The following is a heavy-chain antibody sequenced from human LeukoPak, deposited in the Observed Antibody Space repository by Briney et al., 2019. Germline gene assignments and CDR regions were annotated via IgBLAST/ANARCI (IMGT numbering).Heavy chain of an antibody. CDR1: GGSFSGYF. D-gene: IGHD3-16*02. Sequence: SETLSLTCAVYGGSFSGYFWSWIRQPPGKGLEWIGEIDHSGSTNYNPSLKSRVTISVDTSKNRFSLKLSSVTAADTAVYYCASWGAYYDYVWGSYRSHYYFDYWGQGTLVTVSS. CDR3: ASWGAYYDYVWGSYRSHYYFDY. J-gene: IGHJ4*02. V-gene: IGHV4-34*01. CDR2: IDHSGST.